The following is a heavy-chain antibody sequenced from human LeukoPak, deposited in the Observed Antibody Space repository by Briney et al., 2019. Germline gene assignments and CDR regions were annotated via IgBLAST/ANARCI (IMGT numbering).Heavy chain of an antibody. CDR2: INPNCGGT. CDR1: GYTFTGNY. V-gene: IGHV1-2*02. J-gene: IGHJ4*02. CDR3: VQGELEDFDY. Sequence: ASVTVSCTASGYTFTGNYMHWVRLAPGQGIGWMGWINPNCGGTNYAHKSQDRRTMIRDPSISTAYMELSRLGSDDTAVYYCVQGELEDFDYWGQGTLVTVSS. D-gene: IGHD3-16*01.